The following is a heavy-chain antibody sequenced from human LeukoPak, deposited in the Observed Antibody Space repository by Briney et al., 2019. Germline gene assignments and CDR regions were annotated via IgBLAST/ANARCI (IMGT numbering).Heavy chain of an antibody. D-gene: IGHD3-10*01. CDR3: ARLGLCDGSVDWLSKY. CDR2: ISYIGST. Sequence: SETLSLTCTVSGDSVTNYYSGWIRQPPGKGLEYVGYISYIGSTNYNPSLKRRVTISVDRSKNQLSLKLTSLTAADTAVYYCARLGLCDGSVDWLSKYWGQGILVTVSS. V-gene: IGHV4-59*02. J-gene: IGHJ4*02. CDR1: GDSVTNYY.